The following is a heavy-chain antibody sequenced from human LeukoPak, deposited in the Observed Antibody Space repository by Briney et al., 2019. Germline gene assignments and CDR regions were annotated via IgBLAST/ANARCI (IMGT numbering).Heavy chain of an antibody. V-gene: IGHV1-46*01. CDR1: GYTFTSYY. Sequence: GASVKVSCTASGYTFTSYYMHWVRQAPGQGLEWMGIINPSGGSTSYAQKFQGRVTMTRDTSTSTVYMELSSLRSEDTAVYYCARDPANYYDSSGYDLNWFDPWGQGTLVTVSS. CDR3: ARDPANYYDSSGYDLNWFDP. CDR2: INPSGGST. D-gene: IGHD3-22*01. J-gene: IGHJ5*02.